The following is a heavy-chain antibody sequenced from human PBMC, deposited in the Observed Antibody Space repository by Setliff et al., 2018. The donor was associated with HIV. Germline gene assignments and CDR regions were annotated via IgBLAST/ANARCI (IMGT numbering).Heavy chain of an antibody. CDR3: AKSRDYQLLHYYGVDV. V-gene: IGHV3-23*01. J-gene: IGHJ6*02. CDR1: GFTFSNAW. Sequence: PGGSLRLSCAASGFTFSNAWMSWVRQAPGKGLEWVSVISGNGGNIYYADSVKGRFTISRDNSKNTLFLQMNSLRAEDTAVYYCAKSRDYQLLHYYGVDVWGQGTTVTVSS. D-gene: IGHD2-2*01. CDR2: ISGNGGNI.